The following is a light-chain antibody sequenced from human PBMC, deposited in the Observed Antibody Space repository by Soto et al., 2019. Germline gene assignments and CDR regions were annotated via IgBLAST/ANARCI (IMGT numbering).Light chain of an antibody. CDR3: QQSDTTPWT. CDR1: QDISNY. Sequence: DIQMTPSPSSLSASVGDRVTITCQASQDISNYLNWYQQKPGKAPKLLIYEASSLQSGVPSRFSGSGSGTDFTLTVSSLQPDDFATYYCQQSDTTPWTFGQGTKVDIK. V-gene: IGKV1-39*01. CDR2: EAS. J-gene: IGKJ1*01.